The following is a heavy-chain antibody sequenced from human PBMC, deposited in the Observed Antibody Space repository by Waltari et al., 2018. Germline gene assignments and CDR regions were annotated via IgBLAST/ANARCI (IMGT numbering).Heavy chain of an antibody. J-gene: IGHJ6*02. D-gene: IGHD2-8*01. Sequence: EVQLVQSGAEVKKPGESLKISCKGSGYSFTSYWIGWVRQMPGKGLEWMGIIYPGDSDTRYSPSFQGKVTISADKSISTAYLQWSSLKASDTAMYYCARHGLRDCTNGVCSFQGMDVWGQGTTVTVSS. CDR2: IYPGDSDT. CDR3: ARHGLRDCTNGVCSFQGMDV. V-gene: IGHV5-51*01. CDR1: GYSFTSYW.